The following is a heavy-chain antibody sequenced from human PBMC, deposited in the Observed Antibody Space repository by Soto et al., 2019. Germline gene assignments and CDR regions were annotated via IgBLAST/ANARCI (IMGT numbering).Heavy chain of an antibody. Sequence: PSETLSLTCTVSGGSISSGDYYWSWIRQPPGKGLEWIGYIYYSGSTYYNPSLKSRVTISVDTSKNQSSLKLSSVTAADTAVYYCARVPNDYGDYDSDYWGQGTLVTVSS. CDR2: IYYSGST. D-gene: IGHD4-17*01. CDR3: ARVPNDYGDYDSDY. V-gene: IGHV4-30-4*01. CDR1: GGSISSGDYY. J-gene: IGHJ4*02.